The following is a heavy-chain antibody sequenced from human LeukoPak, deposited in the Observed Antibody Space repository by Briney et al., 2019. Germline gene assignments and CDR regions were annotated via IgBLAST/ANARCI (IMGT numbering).Heavy chain of an antibody. CDR1: GFTFSRYS. CDR3: ARPLESYYYMDV. J-gene: IGHJ6*03. D-gene: IGHD3-3*01. CDR2: ISSKNVI. Sequence: GGSLRLSCAASGFTFSRYSMNWVRQAPGKGLEWVSYISSKNVIYYADSVKGRFTISRDNAKNSLYLQMNSLRAEDTAVYYCARPLESYYYMDVWGKGTTVSVSS. V-gene: IGHV3-48*04.